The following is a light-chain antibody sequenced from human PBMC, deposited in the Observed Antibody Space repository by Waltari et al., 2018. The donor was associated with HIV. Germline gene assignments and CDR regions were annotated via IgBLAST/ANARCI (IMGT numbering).Light chain of an antibody. V-gene: IGLV2-11*01. CDR3: ASYLRSGPLGV. J-gene: IGLJ2*01. CDR2: NVD. Sequence: QSALTTPRAVSGSPEQSVTLLCPGVATTAADHTSISWYQHRPGRTPWLILFNVDKRHSGVPSRFSGSRSGSTASLTISDLQFDDEGDYYCASYLRSGPLGVFGGGTTLTVL. CDR1: ATTAADHTS.